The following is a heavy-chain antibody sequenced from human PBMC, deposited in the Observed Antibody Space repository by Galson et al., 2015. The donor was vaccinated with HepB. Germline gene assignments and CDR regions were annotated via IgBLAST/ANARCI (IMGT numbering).Heavy chain of an antibody. V-gene: IGHV6-1*01. Sequence: ISGDSVSSNSAVWNWIRQSPSRGLEWLGRTYYRSKWYKDYALFVKSRITINADTSRNQISLQLNSITPEDTAVYYCAYGVDVWGQGTTVTVSS. J-gene: IGHJ6*02. CDR3: AYGVDV. CDR1: GDSVSSNSAV. CDR2: TYYRSKWYK.